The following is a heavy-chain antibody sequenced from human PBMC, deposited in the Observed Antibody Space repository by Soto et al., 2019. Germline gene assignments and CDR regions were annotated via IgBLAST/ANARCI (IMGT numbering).Heavy chain of an antibody. D-gene: IGHD4-17*01. V-gene: IGHV3-21*01. CDR2: ISTTSSYT. CDR3: ARKGYGEYGGMDV. Sequence: GGSLRLSCAASGFTFSSYSMNWVRQAPGKGLEWDSCISTTSSYTYYADSVRGRFTISRDNAKNSLYLQLNSLRAEDTAVHYCARKGYGEYGGMDVWGQGTTVTVSS. J-gene: IGHJ6*02. CDR1: GFTFSSYS.